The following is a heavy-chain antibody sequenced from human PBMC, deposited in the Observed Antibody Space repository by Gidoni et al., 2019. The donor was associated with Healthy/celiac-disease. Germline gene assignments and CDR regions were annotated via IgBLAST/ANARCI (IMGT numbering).Heavy chain of an antibody. Sequence: GQLVQAGAEAKKPGAGEEGACKESRYTFTNYYIHWVRQAPGQGLEWMGIINPSGGSTNSAQKFQGSVTFTSDTSTSPVYMELSRLRSEAAAMYYCAGDGDSCSSFDSWGQGTLVTVSS. CDR2: INPSGGST. CDR1: RYTFTNYY. J-gene: IGHJ4*02. D-gene: IGHD6-6*01. V-gene: IGHV1-46*01. CDR3: AGDGDSCSSFDS.